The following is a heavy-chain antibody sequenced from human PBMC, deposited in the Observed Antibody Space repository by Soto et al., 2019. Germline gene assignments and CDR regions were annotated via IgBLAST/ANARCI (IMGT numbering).Heavy chain of an antibody. J-gene: IGHJ6*02. CDR1: GFTFSSYD. D-gene: IGHD2-21*02. CDR2: IGTAGDT. CDR3: ARDASMTLYYYYGMDV. V-gene: IGHV3-13*01. Sequence: SLRLSCAASGFTFSSYDMHWVRQATGKGLEWVSAIGTAGDTYYPGSVKGRFTISRENAKNSLYLQMNSLRAEDTAVYYCARDASMTLYYYYGMDVWGQGTTVTVSS.